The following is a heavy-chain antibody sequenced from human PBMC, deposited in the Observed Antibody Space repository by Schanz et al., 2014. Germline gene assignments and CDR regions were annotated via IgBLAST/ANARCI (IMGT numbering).Heavy chain of an antibody. J-gene: IGHJ4*02. CDR1: GFIFRDYY. D-gene: IGHD1-1*01. Sequence: QVQLVESGGGVVQPGGSLRLSCAASGFIFRDYYMSWIRQAPGKGPEWVAVIWSDGSTKYYADSVKGRFTISRDNSKNTLYLQMNSLRADDTAVYFCARAHGNNWYGKGLDYWGQGALVTVSS. V-gene: IGHV3-33*01. CDR2: IWSDGSTK. CDR3: ARAHGNNWYGKGLDY.